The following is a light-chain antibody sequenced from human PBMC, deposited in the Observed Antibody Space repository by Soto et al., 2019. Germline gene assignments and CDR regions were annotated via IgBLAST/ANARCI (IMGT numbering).Light chain of an antibody. CDR2: GAS. V-gene: IGKV3-20*01. CDR1: QSVGSDS. Sequence: IVLTQFPGTLSLSPGERATLSCRASQSVGSDSLAWYQQKPGRAPRLLVYGASIRATDIPDRFGGSGSATDFTLSISRLEPEDSAIYLCQQYGDSPTFGQGTKLEI. CDR3: QQYGDSPT. J-gene: IGKJ2*01.